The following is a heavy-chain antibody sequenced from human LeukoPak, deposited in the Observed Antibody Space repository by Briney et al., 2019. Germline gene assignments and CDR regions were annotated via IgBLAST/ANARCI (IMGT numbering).Heavy chain of an antibody. D-gene: IGHD3-22*01. V-gene: IGHV4-31*03. CDR2: IYYSGST. Sequence: SETLSLTCTVSGGSISSGGYYWSWIRQHPGKGLEWIGYIYYSGSTYYNPSLKSRVTISVDTSKNQFSLKRSSVTAADTAVYYCARVETIYYYDSSGYPFDYWGQGTLVTVSS. CDR3: ARVETIYYYDSSGYPFDY. CDR1: GGSISSGGYY. J-gene: IGHJ4*02.